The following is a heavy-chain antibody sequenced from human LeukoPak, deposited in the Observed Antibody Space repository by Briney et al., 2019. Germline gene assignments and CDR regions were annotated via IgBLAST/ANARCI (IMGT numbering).Heavy chain of an antibody. CDR1: GYSFPSYG. Sequence: GSVKVSCKASGYSFPSYGISWVRQAPGQGPEWMGWISPYNDNTNYAQKLQGRATLTTDTSTSTAYMELRSLRSDDTAVYYCARHFYGSGTYYHFDYWGQGTLVTVSS. V-gene: IGHV1-18*01. CDR3: ARHFYGSGTYYHFDY. J-gene: IGHJ4*02. D-gene: IGHD3-10*01. CDR2: ISPYNDNT.